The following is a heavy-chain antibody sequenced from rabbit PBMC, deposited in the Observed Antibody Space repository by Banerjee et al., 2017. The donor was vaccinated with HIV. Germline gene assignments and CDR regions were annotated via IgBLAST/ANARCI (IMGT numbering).Heavy chain of an antibody. D-gene: IGHD7-1*01. CDR2: IYDGDGST. J-gene: IGHJ4*01. CDR1: GFDLSGYYD. V-gene: IGHV1S45*01. Sequence: QEQLEESGGGLVKPEGSLTLTCKASGFDLSGYYDMCWVRQAPGKGLEWIACIYDGDGSTWYASWAKGRFTISKTSSTTVTLQMTSLTAADTATYFCARTTGYSGYYFNLWGPGTLVTVS. CDR3: ARTTGYSGYYFNL.